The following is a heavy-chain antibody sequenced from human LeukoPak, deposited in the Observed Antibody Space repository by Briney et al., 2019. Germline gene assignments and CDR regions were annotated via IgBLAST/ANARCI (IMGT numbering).Heavy chain of an antibody. CDR3: ARDRGVVGNFDY. D-gene: IGHD3-22*01. V-gene: IGHV3-7*03. CDR1: GFTFSSYA. J-gene: IGHJ4*02. CDR2: IKEDGSEK. Sequence: GGSLRLSCVVSGFTFSSYAMNWVRQAPGKGLEWVANIKEDGSEKYYVDSVKGRFTISRDNAKNSLYLQMNSLRAEDTAVYYCARDRGVVGNFDYWGQGTLVTVSS.